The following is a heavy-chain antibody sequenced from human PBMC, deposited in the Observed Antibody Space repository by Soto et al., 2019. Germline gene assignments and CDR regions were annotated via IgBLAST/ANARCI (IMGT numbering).Heavy chain of an antibody. Sequence: QVQLQESGPGLVKPSQTLSLTCTVSGGSISSGGYYWSWIRQHPGKGLEWIGYIYYSGSTYYNPSLKSRVTISVDTSKNQFALKLSSVTAADTAVYYCARSSSWPIVAFDIWGQGTMVTVSS. J-gene: IGHJ3*02. CDR2: IYYSGST. CDR3: ARSSSWPIVAFDI. CDR1: GGSISSGGYY. V-gene: IGHV4-31*03. D-gene: IGHD6-13*01.